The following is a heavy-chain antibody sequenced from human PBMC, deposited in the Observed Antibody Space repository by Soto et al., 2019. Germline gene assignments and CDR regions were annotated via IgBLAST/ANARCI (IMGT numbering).Heavy chain of an antibody. CDR2: IIPIFGTA. D-gene: IGHD6-13*01. V-gene: IGHV1-69*13. CDR1: GGTFSSYA. Sequence: ASVKVSCKASGGTFSSYAISWVRQAPGQGLEWMGGIIPIFGTANYAQKFQGRVTITADESTSTAYMELSSLRSEDTAVYYCARDDGSLNAFDIWGQGTMVTVSS. CDR3: ARDDGSLNAFDI. J-gene: IGHJ3*02.